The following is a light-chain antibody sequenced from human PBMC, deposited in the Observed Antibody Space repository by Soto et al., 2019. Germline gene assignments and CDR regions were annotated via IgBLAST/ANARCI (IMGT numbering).Light chain of an antibody. CDR2: AAS. CDR3: QQYGNSPAIT. Sequence: EIVLTQSPGTLSLSPGERATLSCRASQSVSASYLAWYQQKPGQAPRLLIYAASSRATGIPDSFSGSGSGTDFTLTVSRLEPEDFAVYYCQQYGNSPAITFGQGTRLEIK. CDR1: QSVSASY. J-gene: IGKJ5*01. V-gene: IGKV3-20*01.